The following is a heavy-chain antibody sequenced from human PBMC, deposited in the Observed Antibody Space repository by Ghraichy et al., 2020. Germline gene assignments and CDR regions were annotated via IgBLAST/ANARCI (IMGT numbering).Heavy chain of an antibody. D-gene: IGHD3-22*01. CDR2: ISSSSSYI. J-gene: IGHJ4*02. CDR1: GFTFSSYS. CDR3: ARVPHYYDSSGYSYYFDY. Sequence: GSLRLSCAASGFTFSSYSMNWVRQAPGKGLEWVSSISSSSSYIYYADSVKGRFTISRDNAKNSLYLQMNSLRAEDTAVYYCARVPHYYDSSGYSYYFDYWGQGTLVTVSS. V-gene: IGHV3-21*01.